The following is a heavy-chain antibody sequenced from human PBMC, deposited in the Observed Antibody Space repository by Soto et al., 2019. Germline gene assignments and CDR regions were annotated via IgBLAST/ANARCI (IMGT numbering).Heavy chain of an antibody. CDR3: AKAGPSSGYYYASEY. Sequence: EVQVLESGGGLLQPGGSLRLSCAASGFTFNKYAMNWVRQAPGKGLEWVSAISGSGDSTYYADSVKGRFTISRDNSKGTLYLHMNSLGDEDTVVYYWAKAGPSSGYYYASEYWGQGTLVTVS. D-gene: IGHD3-22*01. CDR1: GFTFNKYA. V-gene: IGHV3-23*01. J-gene: IGHJ4*02. CDR2: ISGSGDST.